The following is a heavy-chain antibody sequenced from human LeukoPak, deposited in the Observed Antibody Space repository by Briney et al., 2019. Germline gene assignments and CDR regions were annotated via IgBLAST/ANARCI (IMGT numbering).Heavy chain of an antibody. J-gene: IGHJ4*02. Sequence: ASVKVSCKASGYRFTSFGINWVRQAPGQGLEWMGWISAYNGNTNYAQKLQGRVTMTTDTSTSTAYMELRSLRSDDTAVYYCARDVGPSGGSCYFDYWGQGTLVTVSS. CDR1: GYRFTSFG. D-gene: IGHD2-15*01. CDR2: ISAYNGNT. CDR3: ARDVGPSGGSCYFDY. V-gene: IGHV1-18*01.